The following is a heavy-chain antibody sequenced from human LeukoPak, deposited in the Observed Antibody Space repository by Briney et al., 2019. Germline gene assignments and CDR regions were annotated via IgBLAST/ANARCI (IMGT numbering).Heavy chain of an antibody. V-gene: IGHV4-39*07. CDR2: ISYRGST. Sequence: SETLSLTCTVSGGSISNTNYYWGWIRQPPGKGLEWIGSISYRGSTYYNPSLKSRVTGSVDTSKNQFSLKLTSVTAADTAVYYCARTGVVATSYFFDYWGHGTLVTVSS. D-gene: IGHD5-12*01. CDR1: GGSISNTNYY. CDR3: ARTGVVATSYFFDY. J-gene: IGHJ4*01.